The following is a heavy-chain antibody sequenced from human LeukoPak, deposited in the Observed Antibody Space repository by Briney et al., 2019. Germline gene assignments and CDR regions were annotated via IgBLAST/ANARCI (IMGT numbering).Heavy chain of an antibody. CDR2: ISWNSGSI. D-gene: IGHD5-24*01. Sequence: PGGSLRLSCAASGFTFDDYAMHWVRQAPGKGLEWVSGISWNSGSIGYADSVKGRFTISRDNAKNSLYLQMNSPRAEDTALYYCAKDMDGYNSGGGFFDYWGQGTLVTVSS. CDR1: GFTFDDYA. J-gene: IGHJ4*02. CDR3: AKDMDGYNSGGGFFDY. V-gene: IGHV3-9*01.